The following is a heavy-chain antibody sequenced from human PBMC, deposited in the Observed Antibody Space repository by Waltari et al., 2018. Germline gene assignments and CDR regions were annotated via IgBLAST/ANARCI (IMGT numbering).Heavy chain of an antibody. CDR1: GGTFSSYA. D-gene: IGHD1-1*01. CDR2: IIPIFGTA. CDR3: ARLLEPAYGMDV. Sequence: QVQLQESGPGLVKKPGSSVKVSCKASGGTFSSYALSWVRQAPGQGLEWMGGIIPIFGTANYAQKFQGRVTITTDESTSTAYMELSSLRSEDTAVYYCARLLEPAYGMDVWGQGTTVTVSS. J-gene: IGHJ6*02. V-gene: IGHV1-69*01.